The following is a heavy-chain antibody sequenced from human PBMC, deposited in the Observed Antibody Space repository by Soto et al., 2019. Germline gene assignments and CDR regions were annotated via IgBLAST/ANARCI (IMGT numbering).Heavy chain of an antibody. Sequence: SETLSLTCTVSGGSISSGGYYWSWIRQHPGKGLEWIGSIYYSGNTYYNPSLQTRVTISLDKSKSQFSLRLNSVTAADSAVYFCARLEGLATISYYFDFWGQGAQVTVSS. J-gene: IGHJ4*02. D-gene: IGHD3-9*01. CDR1: GGSISSGGYY. CDR2: IYYSGNT. CDR3: ARLEGLATISYYFDF. V-gene: IGHV4-39*01.